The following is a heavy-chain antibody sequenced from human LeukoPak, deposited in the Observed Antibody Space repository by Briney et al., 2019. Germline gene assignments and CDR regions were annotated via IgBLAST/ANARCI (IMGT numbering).Heavy chain of an antibody. V-gene: IGHV3-66*01. J-gene: IGHJ6*04. Sequence: GGSLRLSCAASEFSVGSNYMTWVRQAPGKGLEWVSLIYNGGSTYYADSVKGRFTISRDNSKNSLYLQMNSLRAEDTAVYYCAELGITMIGGVWGKGTTVTISS. CDR2: IYNGGST. CDR1: EFSVGSNY. D-gene: IGHD3-10*02. CDR3: AELGITMIGGV.